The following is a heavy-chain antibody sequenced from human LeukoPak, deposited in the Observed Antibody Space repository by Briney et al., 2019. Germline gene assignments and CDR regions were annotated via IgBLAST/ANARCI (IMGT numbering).Heavy chain of an antibody. Sequence: NPGGSLRLSCAASGFTFSVYTMNWVRQAPGKGLEWVSSISSSSSYIYYADSVKGRFTISRDNAKNSLFLLMNSLRAEDTDVYYCARELKTGYSYAPFDCWGQGTLVTVSS. CDR1: GFTFSVYT. CDR2: ISSSSSYI. CDR3: ARELKTGYSYAPFDC. D-gene: IGHD5-18*01. V-gene: IGHV3-21*01. J-gene: IGHJ4*02.